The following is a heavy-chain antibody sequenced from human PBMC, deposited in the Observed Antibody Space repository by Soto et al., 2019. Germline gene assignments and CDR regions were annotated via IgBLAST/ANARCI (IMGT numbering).Heavy chain of an antibody. CDR1: GFSLTEIGGG. D-gene: IGHD3-16*01. V-gene: IGHV2-5*02. J-gene: IGHJ5*01. CDR3: ALSFRGWGGYTGDRFDS. CDR2: VFWDDDK. Sequence: QITLKESGPTLVKPTQTLTLTCSCSGFSLTEIGGGVGWIRQPPGKALEFLALVFWDDDKRYQPSLRTRLTITQDTSKNQVVLTMASLDPVDTATYYCALSFRGWGGYTGDRFDSWGQGTLVLVS.